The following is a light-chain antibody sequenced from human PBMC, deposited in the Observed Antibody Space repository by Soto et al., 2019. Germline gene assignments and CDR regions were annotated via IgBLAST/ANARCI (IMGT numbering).Light chain of an antibody. CDR3: QQRSNWPIT. CDR1: RSVSSY. Sequence: VLTQSPGTLSLSPGERAALSCRASRSVSSYLAWYQQKPGQAPRLLIYDASNRATGIPARFSGSGSGTDFTLTISSLEPEDFAVYYCQQRSNWPITFGQGTRLEIK. CDR2: DAS. J-gene: IGKJ5*01. V-gene: IGKV3-11*01.